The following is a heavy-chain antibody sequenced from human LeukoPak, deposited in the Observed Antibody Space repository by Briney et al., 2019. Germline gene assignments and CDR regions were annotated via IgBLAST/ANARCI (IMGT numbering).Heavy chain of an antibody. J-gene: IGHJ4*02. D-gene: IGHD3/OR15-3a*01. V-gene: IGHV3-30-3*01. CDR1: GFTFSSYA. CDR2: ISYDGSNK. CDR3: ASPYALGHGY. Sequence: GGSLRLSCAASGFTFSSYAMHWVRQAPGKGLEWVAVISYDGSNKYYADSVKGRFTISRDNSKNTLYLQMNSLRAEDTAVYYCASPYALGHGYWGQGTLVTVSS.